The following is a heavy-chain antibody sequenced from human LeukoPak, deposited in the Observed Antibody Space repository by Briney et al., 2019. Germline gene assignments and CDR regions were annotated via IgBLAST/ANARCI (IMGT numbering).Heavy chain of an antibody. J-gene: IGHJ4*02. CDR1: GYTFTSYA. CDR3: ARPSEGDIAAAVFDY. Sequence: VASVKVSCKASGYTFTSYAMNWVRQAPGQGLEWMGIINPSGGSTSYAQKFQGRVTMTRDTSTSTVYMELSSLRSEDTAVYYCARPSEGDIAAAVFDYWGQGTLVTVSS. V-gene: IGHV1-46*01. D-gene: IGHD6-13*01. CDR2: INPSGGST.